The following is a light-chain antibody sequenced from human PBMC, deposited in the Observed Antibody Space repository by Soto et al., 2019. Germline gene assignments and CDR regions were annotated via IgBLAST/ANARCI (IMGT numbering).Light chain of an antibody. CDR2: DND. CDR3: ATSDDSLRAAV. CDR1: SSNIGKSR. J-gene: IGLJ1*01. Sequence: QSVLTQPPSVSAAPGQKVTISCSGSSSNIGKSRVSWYRHLPGTAPKLLIYDNDNRPSGIPDRFFGSKSGTAATLAITGLLTGDEAAYYYATSDDSLRAAVFGPGTKVTVL. V-gene: IGLV1-51*01.